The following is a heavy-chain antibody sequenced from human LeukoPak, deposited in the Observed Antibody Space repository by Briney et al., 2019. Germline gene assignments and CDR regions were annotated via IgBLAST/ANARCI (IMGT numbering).Heavy chain of an antibody. J-gene: IGHJ6*03. CDR1: GYSISSGYY. D-gene: IGHD3-3*01. CDR3: ARPPVYDFWSGYVGGYYMDV. CDR2: IYHSGST. V-gene: IGHV4-38-2*01. Sequence: SETLSLTCAVSGYSISSGYYWGWIRQPPGKGLEWIGSIYHSGSTYYNPSLKSRVTISVDTSKNQFSLKLSSMTAADTAVYYCARPPVYDFWSGYVGGYYMDVWGKGTTVTVSS.